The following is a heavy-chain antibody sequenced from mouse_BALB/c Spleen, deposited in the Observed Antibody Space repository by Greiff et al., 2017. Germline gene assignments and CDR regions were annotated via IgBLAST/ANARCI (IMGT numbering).Heavy chain of an antibody. D-gene: IGHD1-1*01. CDR3: ARRGYYGPYAMDY. J-gene: IGHJ4*01. CDR2: IYPGGGYT. Sequence: QVQLQQSGAELVRPGTSVKISCKASGYTFTNYWLGWVKQRPGHGLEWIGDIYPGGGYTNYNEKFKGKATLTADTSSSTAYMQLSSLTSEDSAVYFCARRGYYGPYAMDYWGQGTSVTVSS. CDR1: GYTFTNYW. V-gene: IGHV1-63*02.